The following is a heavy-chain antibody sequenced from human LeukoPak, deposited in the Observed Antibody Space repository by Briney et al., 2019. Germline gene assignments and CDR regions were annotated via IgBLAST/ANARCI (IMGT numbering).Heavy chain of an antibody. CDR1: GGSTSSYY. V-gene: IGHV4-59*12. D-gene: IGHD3-10*01. J-gene: IGHJ4*02. Sequence: SETLSLTCTVSGGSTSSYYWSWIRQPPGKGLEWIGYIYYSGSTYYNPSLKSRVTISVDTSKNQFSLKLSSVTAADTAVYYCASLLYYYGSGSYLRDYWGQGTLVTVSS. CDR2: IYYSGST. CDR3: ASLLYYYGSGSYLRDY.